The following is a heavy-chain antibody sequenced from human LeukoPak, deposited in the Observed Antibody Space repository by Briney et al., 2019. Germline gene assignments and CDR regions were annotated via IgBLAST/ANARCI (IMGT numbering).Heavy chain of an antibody. CDR2: ISGSGGST. CDR1: GFTFSSYA. D-gene: IGHD3-16*01. V-gene: IGHV3-23*01. Sequence: GGSLRLSCAASGFTFSSYAMSWVRQAPGKGLEWVSAISGSGGSTYYADSVKGRFTISRDNSKNTLYLQMNSLRAEDTAVYYCARGLGVDSYIYYYGMDVWGQGTTVTVSS. J-gene: IGHJ6*02. CDR3: ARGLGVDSYIYYYGMDV.